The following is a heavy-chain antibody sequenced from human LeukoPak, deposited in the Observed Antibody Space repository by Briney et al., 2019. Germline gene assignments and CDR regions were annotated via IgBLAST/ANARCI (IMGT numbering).Heavy chain of an antibody. CDR3: ARLPLSSGYYYVSDY. CDR2: INPDSGGT. CDR1: GYTFTGYY. J-gene: IGHJ4*02. D-gene: IGHD3-22*01. V-gene: IGHV1-2*02. Sequence: GASVKVSCKASGYTFTGYYMHWVRQAPGQGLEWMGWINPDSGGTNYAQKFQGRVTMTRDTSISTAYMELSRLRSDDTAAYYCARLPLSSGYYYVSDYWGQGTLVTVSS.